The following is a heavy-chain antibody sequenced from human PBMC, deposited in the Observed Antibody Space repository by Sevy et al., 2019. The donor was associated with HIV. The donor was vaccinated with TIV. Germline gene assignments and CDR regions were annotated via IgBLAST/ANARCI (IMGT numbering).Heavy chain of an antibody. D-gene: IGHD3-10*01. CDR3: ACGYDGSGGYYNNFFDY. CDR1: GYSFTRYW. V-gene: IGHV5-51*01. Sequence: GESLKISCEGSGYSFTRYWIGWVRQMPGKGLEWMGIIYPGDSDTRYSPSFQGQVTISADKSIRTAYLQWSSLKASDTAMYFCACGYDGSGGYYNNFFDYWGQGTLVTVSS. CDR2: IYPGDSDT. J-gene: IGHJ4*02.